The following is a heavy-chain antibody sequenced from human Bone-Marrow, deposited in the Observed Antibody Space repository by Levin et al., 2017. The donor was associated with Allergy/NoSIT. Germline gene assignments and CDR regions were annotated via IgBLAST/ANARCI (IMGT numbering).Heavy chain of an antibody. D-gene: IGHD3-16*01. Sequence: QSGGSLRLSCAASGFIFSGYWMTWVRQAPGKGLEWVANIKQDGTEKHYLDSVKGRFTISRDNTKNSLYLQLNSLRADDTAVYYCARIRTYYGRGYSDAFDVWGQGTMVTVSS. V-gene: IGHV3-7*03. CDR3: ARIRTYYGRGYSDAFDV. J-gene: IGHJ3*01. CDR2: IKQDGTEK. CDR1: GFIFSGYW.